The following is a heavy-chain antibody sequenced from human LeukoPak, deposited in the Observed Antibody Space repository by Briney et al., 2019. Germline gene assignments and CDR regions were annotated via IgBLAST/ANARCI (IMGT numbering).Heavy chain of an antibody. Sequence: GGSLRLSCASSGFTFSDYYMSWIRHAPGEGLEWVSGISGIGDATFYADSVKGRFTISRDNSKNTLYLQTHSLRAEDTAVYHCAKDRAMYSYASFDYWGQGTLVIASS. D-gene: IGHD3-16*01. CDR3: AKDRAMYSYASFDY. J-gene: IGHJ4*02. CDR2: ISGIGDAT. V-gene: IGHV3-23*01. CDR1: GFTFSDYY.